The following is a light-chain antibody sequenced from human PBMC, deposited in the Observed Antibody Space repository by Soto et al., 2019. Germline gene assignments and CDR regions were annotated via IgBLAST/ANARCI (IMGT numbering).Light chain of an antibody. CDR2: GAS. CDR3: QHHNSYSQT. J-gene: IGKJ1*01. Sequence: DIQLTQSPPTLSASVGDRVTITCRASQIIRYYLAWYQQMPGKAPKLLIYGASSLQSGVPSRFSGSGSGTEVTITISSLQPDEFATVFCQHHNSYSQTFGQGTKVEIK. V-gene: IGKV1-5*01. CDR1: QIIRYY.